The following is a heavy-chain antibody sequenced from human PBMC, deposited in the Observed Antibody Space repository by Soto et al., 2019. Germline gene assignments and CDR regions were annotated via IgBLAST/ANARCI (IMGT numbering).Heavy chain of an antibody. CDR1: GFTFSSYS. CDR3: ARDSKNRQDGMDV. CDR2: ISDNGEYM. D-gene: IGHD4-4*01. V-gene: IGHV3-21*01. J-gene: IGHJ6*02. Sequence: GGSLRLSCEGSGFTFSSYSINWVRQAPGKGLAWVSSISDNGEYMFYAASVKGRFTISRDNAKNSLFLQMDSLRAEDTAVYFCARDSKNRQDGMDVWGQGTTVTVSS.